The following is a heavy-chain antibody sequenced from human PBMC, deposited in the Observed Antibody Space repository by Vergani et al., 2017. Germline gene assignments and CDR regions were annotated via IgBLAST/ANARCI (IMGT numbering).Heavy chain of an antibody. CDR1: GFTFSSYN. Sequence: EVQLVESGGGLVKPGGSLRLSCAASGFTFSSYNMNWVRQAPGKGLEWASSISSSRSYIYYADSVKGRFTISGDNAKTSLYLQMNSLRAEDTAVYYCARDRTIFGVIITDYYMDVWGKGTTVIVSS. D-gene: IGHD3-3*01. CDR3: ARDRTIFGVIITDYYMDV. J-gene: IGHJ6*03. V-gene: IGHV3-21*01. CDR2: ISSSRSYI.